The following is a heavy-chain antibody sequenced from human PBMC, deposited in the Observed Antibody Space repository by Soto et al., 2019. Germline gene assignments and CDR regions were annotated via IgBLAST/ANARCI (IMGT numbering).Heavy chain of an antibody. V-gene: IGHV3-23*01. D-gene: IGHD5-18*01. CDR2: ISGSGRNT. J-gene: IGHJ4*02. CDR3: AKDEDTAVIYYCDY. CDR1: GFTFSSYA. Sequence: EVQLLESGGGVVQPGGSLRLSCAVSGFTFSSYAMSWVRQAPGKGLEGVSAISGSGRNTDYADSVKGRFTISRDNSKNTLYLKMNSLRAEDTAVYYCAKDEDTAVIYYCDYWGQGTLVTVSS.